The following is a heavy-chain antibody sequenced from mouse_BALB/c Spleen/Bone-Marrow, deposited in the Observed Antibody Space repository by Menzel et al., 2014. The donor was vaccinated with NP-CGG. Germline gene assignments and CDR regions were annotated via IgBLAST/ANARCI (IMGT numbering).Heavy chain of an antibody. CDR3: AIWNYYGSLYWYFDV. Sequence: VQLQQSGAELAKPGASVKLSCKASGYTFTSYWMHWVKQRPGQGLEWIGEINPSNGRTNYNEKFKSKATLTVDKSSSTAYMQLSSLTSEDSAVYYCAIWNYYGSLYWYFDVWGAGTTVTVSS. CDR2: INPSNGRT. D-gene: IGHD1-1*01. V-gene: IGHV1S81*02. CDR1: GYTFTSYW. J-gene: IGHJ1*01.